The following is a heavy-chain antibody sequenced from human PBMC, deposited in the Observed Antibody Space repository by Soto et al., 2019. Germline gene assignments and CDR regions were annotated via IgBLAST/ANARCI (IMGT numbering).Heavy chain of an antibody. J-gene: IGHJ6*02. D-gene: IGHD1-26*01. CDR3: TRVGATTWDYYYGMDV. CDR1: GFTFGDYA. V-gene: IGHV3-49*03. CDR2: IRSKAYGGTT. Sequence: GGSLRLSCTASGFTFGDYAMSWFRQAPGKGLEWVGFIRSKAYGGTTEYAASVKGRFTISRDDSKSIAYLQMNSLKTEDTAVYYCTRVGATTWDYYYGMDVWGQGTTVTVSS.